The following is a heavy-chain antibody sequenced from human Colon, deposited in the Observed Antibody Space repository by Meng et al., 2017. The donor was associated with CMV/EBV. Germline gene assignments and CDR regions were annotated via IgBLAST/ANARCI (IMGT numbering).Heavy chain of an antibody. CDR3: TKDRTREIVPVTNYFYY. V-gene: IGHV3-23*01. D-gene: IGHD5-12*01. Sequence: GESLKISCEGVGFTFSGYAMNWVRQAPGKGLEWVSIISGSGDTTRYADSARGRFTVSRDNSRNILYLQMNSLRAEDTAVYYCTKDRTREIVPVTNYFYYWGRGTLVTVSS. CDR2: ISGSGDTT. J-gene: IGHJ4*02. CDR1: GFTFSGYA.